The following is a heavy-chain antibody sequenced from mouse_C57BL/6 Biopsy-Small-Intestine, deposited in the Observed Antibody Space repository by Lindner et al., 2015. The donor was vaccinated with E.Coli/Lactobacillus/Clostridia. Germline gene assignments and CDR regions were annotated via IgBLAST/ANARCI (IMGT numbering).Heavy chain of an antibody. CDR3: ATGGYYDILTGLDY. V-gene: IGHV1-4*01. CDR2: ISAYNDNT. Sequence: SVKVSCKASGRTFTSYGINWVRKAPGQGLEWMGWISAYNDNTNYAQKFQGRVTMTTDTSTSIVYMELRSLRSDDTAVYYCATGGYYDILTGLDYWGQGTLVTVSS. D-gene: IGHD2-4*01. CDR1: GRTFTSYG. J-gene: IGHJ4*01.